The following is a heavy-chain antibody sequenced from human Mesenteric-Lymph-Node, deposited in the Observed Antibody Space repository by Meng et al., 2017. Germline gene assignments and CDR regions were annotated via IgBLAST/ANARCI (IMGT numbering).Heavy chain of an antibody. D-gene: IGHD6-19*01. Sequence: QGQLVQSGGGVKKPGSSVKVSCKASGGTFSSYAISWVRQAPGQGLEWMGGIIPIFGTANYAQKFQGRVTITADESTSTAYMELSSLRSEDTAVYYCARFEVAGTSNWFDPWGQGTLVTVSS. J-gene: IGHJ5*02. CDR2: IIPIFGTA. CDR3: ARFEVAGTSNWFDP. CDR1: GGTFSSYA. V-gene: IGHV1-69*01.